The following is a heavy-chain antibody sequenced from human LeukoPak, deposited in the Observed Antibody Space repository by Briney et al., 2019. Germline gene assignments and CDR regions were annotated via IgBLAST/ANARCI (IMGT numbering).Heavy chain of an antibody. Sequence: GGSLRLSCAASGFTFSSYAMSWVRQAPGKGLEWVSAISGSGGSTYYADSVKGRFTISRDNSKNTLYLQMNGLRAEDTAVYYCAKIMRVLRFLEWLLPIDYWGQGTLVTVSS. CDR1: GFTFSSYA. CDR2: ISGSGGST. V-gene: IGHV3-23*01. J-gene: IGHJ4*02. D-gene: IGHD3-3*01. CDR3: AKIMRVLRFLEWLLPIDY.